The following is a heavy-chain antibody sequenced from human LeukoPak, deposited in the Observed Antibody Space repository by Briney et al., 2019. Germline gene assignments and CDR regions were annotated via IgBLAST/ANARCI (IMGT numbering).Heavy chain of an antibody. CDR3: ARDPSEGARDY. Sequence: GGSLRISCAASGFTFSSYSMNWVRQAPGKGLEWVSSISSSSSYIYYADSVKGRFTISRDNAKNSLYLQMNSLRAEDTAVYYCARDPSEGARDYWGQGTLVTVSS. CDR1: GFTFSSYS. CDR2: ISSSSSYI. D-gene: IGHD1-26*01. V-gene: IGHV3-21*01. J-gene: IGHJ4*02.